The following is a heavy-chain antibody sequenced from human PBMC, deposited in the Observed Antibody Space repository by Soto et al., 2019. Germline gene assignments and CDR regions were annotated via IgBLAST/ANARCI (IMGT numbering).Heavy chain of an antibody. CDR3: ARGEWSAYYDYVWGSYRLDY. CDR2: INSDGSST. V-gene: IGHV3-74*01. D-gene: IGHD3-16*02. Sequence: PGGSLRLSCAASGFTFSSYWMHWVRQAPGKGLVWVSRINSDGSSTSYADSVKGRFTISRDNAKNTLYLQMNSLRAEDTAVYYCARGEWSAYYDYVWGSYRLDYWGQGTLVTVSS. J-gene: IGHJ4*02. CDR1: GFTFSSYW.